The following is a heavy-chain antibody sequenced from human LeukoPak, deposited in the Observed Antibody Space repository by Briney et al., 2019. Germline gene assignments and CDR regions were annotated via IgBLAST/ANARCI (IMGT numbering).Heavy chain of an antibody. J-gene: IGHJ4*02. CDR3: AKDLRIVPY. Sequence: GGSLRLSCTASGFKFDDYGMTWVRQAPGKGLEWVSDINWNGDSRGYAHSVRGRFTISRDNSKNTLYLQMNSLRAEDTAVYYCAKDLRIVPYWGQGTLVTVSS. CDR2: INWNGDSR. CDR1: GFKFDDYG. V-gene: IGHV3-20*04. D-gene: IGHD2/OR15-2a*01.